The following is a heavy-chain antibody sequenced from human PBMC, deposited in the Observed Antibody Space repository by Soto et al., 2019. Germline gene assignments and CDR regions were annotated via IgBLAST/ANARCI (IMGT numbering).Heavy chain of an antibody. V-gene: IGHV2-70*11. CDR3: AWMFYTPTAQYYFDY. Sequence: ESGPTLVNPTQTLTLTCNFSGFSLSTSGMCVSWIRQSPGKALEWLARIDWDDDKYYSTSLKTRLTISKDTSKNQVVLTMTNMDPVDTATYYCAWMFYTPTAQYYFDYWGQGTLVTVSS. J-gene: IGHJ4*02. D-gene: IGHD5-18*01. CDR1: GFSLSTSGMC. CDR2: IDWDDDK.